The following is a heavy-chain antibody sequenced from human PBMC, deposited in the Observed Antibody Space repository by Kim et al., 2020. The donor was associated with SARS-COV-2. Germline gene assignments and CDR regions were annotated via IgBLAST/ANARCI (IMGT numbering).Heavy chain of an antibody. D-gene: IGHD1-1*01. Sequence: HPTLKSRDSISVEKSTNQFSLKLSSVTAADTAIYYCARDPNDDPSRAFDVWGQGTLVTVSS. CDR3: ARDPNDDPSRAFDV. V-gene: IGHV4-4*02. J-gene: IGHJ3*01.